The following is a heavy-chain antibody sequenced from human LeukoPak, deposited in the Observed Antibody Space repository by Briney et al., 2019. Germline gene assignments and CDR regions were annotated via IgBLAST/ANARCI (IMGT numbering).Heavy chain of an antibody. Sequence: ASVKVSCKASGGTFSSYAISWVRQAPGQGLEWMGGIIPIFGTANYAQKFQGRVTITADKSTSTAYMELSSLRSKDTAVYYCARGGLYKRIPPANWFDPWGQGTLVTVSS. CDR1: GGTFSSYA. CDR3: ARGGLYKRIPPANWFDP. CDR2: IIPIFGTA. V-gene: IGHV1-69*06. D-gene: IGHD1-14*01. J-gene: IGHJ5*02.